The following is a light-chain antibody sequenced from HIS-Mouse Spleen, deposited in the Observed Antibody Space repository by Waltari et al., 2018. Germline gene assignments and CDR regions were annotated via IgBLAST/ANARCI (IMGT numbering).Light chain of an antibody. CDR1: SSDVGGYNY. CDR2: DVS. CDR3: SSYTSSSRV. J-gene: IGLJ3*02. V-gene: IGLV2-14*03. Sequence: QSALTQPASVSGSPGQSITISCTGTSSDVGGYNYVSWYQQHPGKAPKLMIYDVSNRPSVVSNRVSGSKSGNTASLTISGLQAEDEADYYCSSYTSSSRVFGGGTKLTVL.